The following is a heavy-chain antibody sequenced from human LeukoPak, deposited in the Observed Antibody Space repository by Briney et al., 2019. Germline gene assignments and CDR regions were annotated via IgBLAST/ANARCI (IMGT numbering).Heavy chain of an antibody. D-gene: IGHD2-2*02. Sequence: SGTLSLTCDVSGGSISSSNWWSWVRQPPGKGLEWIGEIYHSGSTNYNTSLKSRVTISVDKSKNQFSLKLSSVTAADTAVYYCARPFGKRYTWDYWGQGALVTVSS. CDR1: GGSISSSNW. V-gene: IGHV4-4*02. CDR3: ARPFGKRYTWDY. CDR2: IYHSGST. J-gene: IGHJ4*02.